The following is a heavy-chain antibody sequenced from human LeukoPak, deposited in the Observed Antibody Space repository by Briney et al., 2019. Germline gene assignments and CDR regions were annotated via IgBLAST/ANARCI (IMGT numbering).Heavy chain of an antibody. D-gene: IGHD3-10*01. Sequence: SETLSLTCTVSGGSISSSSYYWGWIRQPPGKGLEWIGSIYYSGSTYYNPSLKSRVTISVDTSKNQFSLKLSSVTAADTAVYYCARPSGWFDHLFDYWGQGTLVTVSS. CDR3: ARPSGWFDHLFDY. CDR1: GGSISSSSYY. J-gene: IGHJ4*02. V-gene: IGHV4-39*01. CDR2: IYYSGST.